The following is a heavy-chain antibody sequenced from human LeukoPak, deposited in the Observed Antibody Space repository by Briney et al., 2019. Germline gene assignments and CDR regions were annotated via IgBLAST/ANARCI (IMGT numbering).Heavy chain of an antibody. CDR3: ARVAGTGYFDY. Sequence: GGSLRLSCAASGFTFSSYAMHWVRQAPGKGLEWVAVISYDGSNKYYADSVKGRFTISRDNSKNTLYLQMGSLRDEDMAVYYCARVAGTGYFDYWGQGSLVTVSS. D-gene: IGHD1-1*01. CDR1: GFTFSSYA. V-gene: IGHV3-30*14. CDR2: ISYDGSNK. J-gene: IGHJ4*02.